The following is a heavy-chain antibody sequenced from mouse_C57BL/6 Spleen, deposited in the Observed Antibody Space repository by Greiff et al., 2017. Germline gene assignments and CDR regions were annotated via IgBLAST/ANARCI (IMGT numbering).Heavy chain of an antibody. D-gene: IGHD1-1*01. Sequence: QVQLKESGAELVKPGASVKISCKASGYAFSSYWMNWVKQRPGKGLEWIGQIYPGDGDTNYNGKFKGKATLTADKSSSTAYMQLSSLTSEDSAVYFCARGSLNYYGSSWFAYWGQGTLVTVSA. CDR1: GYAFSSYW. CDR2: IYPGDGDT. J-gene: IGHJ3*01. CDR3: ARGSLNYYGSSWFAY. V-gene: IGHV1-80*01.